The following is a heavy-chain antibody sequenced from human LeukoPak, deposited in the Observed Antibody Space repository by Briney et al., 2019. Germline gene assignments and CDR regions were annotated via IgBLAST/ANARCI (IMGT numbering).Heavy chain of an antibody. CDR2: IYYSGSS. D-gene: IGHD1-26*01. CDR1: GGSINNFY. V-gene: IGHV4-59*01. J-gene: IGHJ3*01. Sequence: SETLSLTCTVSGGSINNFYWSWIRQPPGKGLEWIGYIYYSGSSNYNPSLKSRVTISLDTTKNHLSLLLSSVPAADNAAYYYAGGVGATVWGQGTMVSVSS. CDR3: AGGVGATV.